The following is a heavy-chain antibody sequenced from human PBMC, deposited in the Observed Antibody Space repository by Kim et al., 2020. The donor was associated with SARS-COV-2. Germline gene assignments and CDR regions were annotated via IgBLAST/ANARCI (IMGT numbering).Heavy chain of an antibody. CDR3: AKDPGYCSSTSCYNSPHYYYYYMDV. CDR2: ISGSGGST. CDR1: GFTFSSYA. D-gene: IGHD2-2*02. Sequence: GGSLRLSCAASGFTFSSYAMSWVRQAPGKGLEWVSAISGSGGSTYYADSVKGRFTISRDNSKNTLYLQMNSLRAEDTAVYYCAKDPGYCSSTSCYNSPHYYYYYMDVWGKGTTVTVSS. J-gene: IGHJ6*03. V-gene: IGHV3-23*01.